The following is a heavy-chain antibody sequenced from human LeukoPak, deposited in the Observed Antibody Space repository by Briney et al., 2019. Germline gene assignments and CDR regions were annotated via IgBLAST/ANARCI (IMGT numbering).Heavy chain of an antibody. V-gene: IGHV3-48*02. Sequence: TGGSLRLSCAASGFTFSSFTMNWVRQAPGKGLEWVSYISSSSSTIYYADSVKDRFTISRDNAKNSLYLQMDSLRDEDTAVYYCARGGYGSSYHVFDIWGQGTMVTVSS. CDR3: ARGGYGSSYHVFDI. J-gene: IGHJ3*02. CDR1: GFTFSSFT. CDR2: ISSSSSTI. D-gene: IGHD6-13*01.